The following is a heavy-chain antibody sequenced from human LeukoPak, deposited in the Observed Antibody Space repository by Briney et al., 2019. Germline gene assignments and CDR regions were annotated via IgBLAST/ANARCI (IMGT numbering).Heavy chain of an antibody. Sequence: GRSLRLSCAASGFTFSSYGMHWVRQAPGKGLEWVAVIWYDGSNKYYADSVKGRFTISRDNSKNTLYLQMNSLRAEDTAVYYCARGYYDRSCYGNWGQGTLGNV. V-gene: IGHV3-33*01. CDR3: ARGYYDRSCYGN. CDR1: GFTFSSYG. D-gene: IGHD3-22*01. CDR2: IWYDGSNK. J-gene: IGHJ4*02.